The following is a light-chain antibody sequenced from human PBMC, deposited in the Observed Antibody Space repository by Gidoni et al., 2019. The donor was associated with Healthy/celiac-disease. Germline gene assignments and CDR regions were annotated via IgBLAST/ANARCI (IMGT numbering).Light chain of an antibody. CDR3: GTWGSSVSGGGV. V-gene: IGLV1-51*01. CDR2: DND. Sequence: QSVLTQPPSVSAAPVQKVTISCSGSSSNIGNNYVSWYQQLPGTAPKLLIYDNDKRPSGIPDRFSGSKSGTSATLGITGLQTGDEADYYCGTWGSSVSGGGVFGGGTKVTVL. CDR1: SSNIGNNY. J-gene: IGLJ3*02.